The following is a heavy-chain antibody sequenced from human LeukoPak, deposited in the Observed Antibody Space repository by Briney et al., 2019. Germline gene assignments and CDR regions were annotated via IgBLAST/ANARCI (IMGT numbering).Heavy chain of an antibody. CDR3: ARGPKGDIDY. Sequence: SETLSLTCTVSGGSISSYYWSWIRQPPGKGLEWIGEINHSGSTNYNPSLKSRVTISVDTSKNQFSLKLSSVTAADTAVYYCARGPKGDIDYWGQGTLVTVSS. CDR2: INHSGST. J-gene: IGHJ4*02. CDR1: GGSISSYY. V-gene: IGHV4-34*01. D-gene: IGHD2-15*01.